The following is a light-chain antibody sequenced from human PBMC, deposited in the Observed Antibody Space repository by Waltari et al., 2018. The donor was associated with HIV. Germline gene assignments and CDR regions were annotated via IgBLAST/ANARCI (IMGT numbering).Light chain of an antibody. CDR2: AAS. CDR3: QQRTNWPPSIT. J-gene: IGKJ5*01. Sequence: EIVLTQSPATLSLSPGERATLSCRASQRVRSYLAWYQQKPGQAPRLLIYAASNRATGIPARFSGSGSGTDFTLTISSLEPVDFAVYYCQQRTNWPPSITFGQGTRLEIK. V-gene: IGKV3-11*01. CDR1: QRVRSY.